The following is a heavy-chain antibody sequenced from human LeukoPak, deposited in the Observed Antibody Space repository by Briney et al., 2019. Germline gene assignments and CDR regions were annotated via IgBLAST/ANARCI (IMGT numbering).Heavy chain of an antibody. CDR2: MNPNSGNT. CDR1: GYTFTSYD. J-gene: IGHJ6*03. D-gene: IGHD2-2*01. CDR3: ARKNIVVPALYYYYYMDV. Sequence: ASVKVSCKASGYTFTSYDINWVRQATGQGLEWMGWMNPNSGNTGYAQKFQGRVTMTRNTSISTAYMELSSLRSEDTAVYYCARKNIVVPALYYYYYMDVWGKGTTVTASS. V-gene: IGHV1-8*01.